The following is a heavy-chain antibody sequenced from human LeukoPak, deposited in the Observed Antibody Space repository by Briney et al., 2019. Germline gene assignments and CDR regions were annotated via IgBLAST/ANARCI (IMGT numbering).Heavy chain of an antibody. CDR3: ARVAGPYSSGWYSFDY. Sequence: GRSLRLSCAASGFTFSIYAMHWVRQAPGKGLEWVAVISYDGSNKYYADSVKGRFTISRDNSKNTLYLQMNSLRAEDTAVYYCARVAGPYSSGWYSFDYWGQGTLVTVSS. CDR1: GFTFSIYA. CDR2: ISYDGSNK. V-gene: IGHV3-30-3*01. D-gene: IGHD6-19*01. J-gene: IGHJ4*02.